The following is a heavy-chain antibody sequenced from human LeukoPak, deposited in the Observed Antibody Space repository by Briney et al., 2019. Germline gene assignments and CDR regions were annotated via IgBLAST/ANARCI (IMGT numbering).Heavy chain of an antibody. CDR3: KAWFTGRPE. CDR2: IKSKRDGETT. J-gene: IGHJ4*02. Sequence: PGGSLRLSCAASGFAFSNAWMNWVRQAPGKGLEWVGRIKSKRDGETTEYAAPVKGRFTISRDDSENTLYLHMDSLNTDDTAVYYCKAWFTGRPEGGQGTLVTVSS. CDR1: GFAFSNAW. V-gene: IGHV3-15*07. D-gene: IGHD3-10*01.